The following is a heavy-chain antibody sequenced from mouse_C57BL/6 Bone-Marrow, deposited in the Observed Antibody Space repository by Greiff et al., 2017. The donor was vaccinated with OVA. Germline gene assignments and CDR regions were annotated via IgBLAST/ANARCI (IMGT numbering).Heavy chain of an antibody. Sequence: EVMLVESGEGLVKPGGSLKLSCAASGFTFSSYAMSWVRQTPEKRLEWVAYISSGGDYIYYADTVKGRFTISRDNARNTLYLQMSRLKSEDTAMYYCTRDAITTVGSPHFDYWGQGTTLTVSS. D-gene: IGHD1-1*01. J-gene: IGHJ2*01. CDR3: TRDAITTVGSPHFDY. CDR2: ISSGGDYI. CDR1: GFTFSSYA. V-gene: IGHV5-9-1*02.